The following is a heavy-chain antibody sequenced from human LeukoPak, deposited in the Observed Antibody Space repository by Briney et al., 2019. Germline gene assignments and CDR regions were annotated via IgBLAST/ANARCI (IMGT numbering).Heavy chain of an antibody. D-gene: IGHD6-19*01. CDR1: GFTFSIYS. CDR3: VRDKGAVGGTAIFDY. J-gene: IGHJ4*02. CDR2: ISSSSSYI. V-gene: IGHV3-21*01. Sequence: PGGSLRLSCAASGFTFSIYSMNWVRQAPGKGLEWVSGISSSSSYIFYADSVKGRFTISRDNAKNSLYLQMNSLRAEDTAVYYCVRDKGAVGGTAIFDYWGQGTLVTVPS.